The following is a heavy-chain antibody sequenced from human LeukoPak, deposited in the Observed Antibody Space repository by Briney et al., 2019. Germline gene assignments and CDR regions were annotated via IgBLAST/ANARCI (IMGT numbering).Heavy chain of an antibody. CDR1: GFTFSSYG. CDR2: IRYDGSNK. D-gene: IGHD7-27*01. Sequence: GSLRLSCAASGFTFSSYGMHWVRQAPGKGPEWVAFIRYDGSNKYYADSVKGRFTISRDNSKNTLYLQMNSLRAEDTAVYYCAKDVRGNWGNFDYWGQGTLVTVSS. J-gene: IGHJ4*02. CDR3: AKDVRGNWGNFDY. V-gene: IGHV3-30*02.